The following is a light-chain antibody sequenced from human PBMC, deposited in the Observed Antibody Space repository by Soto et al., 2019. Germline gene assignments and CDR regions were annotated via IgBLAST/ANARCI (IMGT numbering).Light chain of an antibody. CDR3: QQYNSYSPLT. CDR1: QSLSSW. Sequence: DIQMTQSPSTLSASVGDRVTITFRASQSLSSWLAWYQQKPGKAPKLLIYKASTLESGVPSRFSGSESGTEFTLTITSLQPDDFAIYYCQQYNSYSPLTFGGGTKV. J-gene: IGKJ4*01. CDR2: KAS. V-gene: IGKV1-5*03.